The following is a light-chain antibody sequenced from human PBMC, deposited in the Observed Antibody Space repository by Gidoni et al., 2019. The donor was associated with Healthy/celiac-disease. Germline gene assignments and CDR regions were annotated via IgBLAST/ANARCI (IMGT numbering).Light chain of an antibody. Sequence: ELVLTQSSATLSLSPGERATLSCRASQSVSSYLAWYQQKPGQAPRLLIYDASNRATGIPARFSGSGSGTDFTLTISSLEPEDFAVYYCQQRSNWPPYTFXQXTKLEIK. V-gene: IGKV3-11*01. J-gene: IGKJ2*01. CDR3: QQRSNWPPYT. CDR1: QSVSSY. CDR2: DAS.